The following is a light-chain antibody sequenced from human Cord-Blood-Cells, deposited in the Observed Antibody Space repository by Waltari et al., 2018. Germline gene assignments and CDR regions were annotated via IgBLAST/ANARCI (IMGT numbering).Light chain of an antibody. J-gene: IGKJ2*01. CDR2: DAS. CDR1: QSISSW. V-gene: IGKV1-5*01. Sequence: DIQMTQSPSTLSASLGHKVTITCRASQSISSWLAWYKQKPAKDPKLLIYDASSLESGGQARFSGSGSGTEFTLTISSLQPDDIATYYCQQYNSYSPGYTFCQGTKLEIK. CDR3: QQYNSYSPGYT.